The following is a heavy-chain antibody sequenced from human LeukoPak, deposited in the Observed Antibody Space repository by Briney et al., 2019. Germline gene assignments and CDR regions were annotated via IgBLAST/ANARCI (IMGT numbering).Heavy chain of an antibody. CDR1: GFTFSSYS. J-gene: IGHJ4*02. CDR3: AKDSGPTGLDY. D-gene: IGHD3-10*01. V-gene: IGHV3-48*04. CDR2: ISSSSSTI. Sequence: GGSLRLSCAASGFTFSSYSMNWVRQAPGKGLEWVSYISSSSSTIYYADSVKGRFTISRDNAKNSLYLQMNSLRAEDTAVYYCAKDSGPTGLDYWGQGTLVTVSS.